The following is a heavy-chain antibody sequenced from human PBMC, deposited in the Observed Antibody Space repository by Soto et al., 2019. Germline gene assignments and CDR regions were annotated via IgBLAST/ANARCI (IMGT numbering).Heavy chain of an antibody. CDR2: IWYDGSNK. CDR3: ARDLVPRRRSKGNYYYGMDV. J-gene: IGHJ6*02. CDR1: GFTFSSYG. Sequence: QVQLVESGGGVVQPGRSLRLSCAASGFTFSSYGMHWVRQAPGKGLEWVAVIWYDGSNKYYADSVKGRFTISRDNSKNTLYLQMNSLRAEDTAVYYCARDLVPRRRSKGNYYYGMDVWGQGTTVTVSS. V-gene: IGHV3-33*01. D-gene: IGHD3-10*01.